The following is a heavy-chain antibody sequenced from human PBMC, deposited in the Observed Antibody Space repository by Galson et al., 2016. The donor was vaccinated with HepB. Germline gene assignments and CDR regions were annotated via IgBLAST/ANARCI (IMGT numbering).Heavy chain of an antibody. CDR1: GFTFSSYW. D-gene: IGHD3-10*01. CDR3: ARVTDTVVRGLIGY. CDR2: INTDGSST. V-gene: IGHV3-74*01. Sequence: SLRLSCAASGFTFSSYWMHWVRQAPGKGLVWVSRINTDGSSTSYADSVKGRFTISRDNAKNTLYLQMNSLRAEDAAVYYCARVTDTVVRGLIGYWGQGTLVTVSS. J-gene: IGHJ4*02.